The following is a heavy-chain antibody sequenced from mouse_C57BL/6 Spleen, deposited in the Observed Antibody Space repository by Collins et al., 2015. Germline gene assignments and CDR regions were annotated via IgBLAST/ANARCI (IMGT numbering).Heavy chain of an antibody. CDR2: IYPGDGDT. D-gene: IGHD4-1*01. V-gene: IGHV1-82*01. Sequence: QRPGKGLEWIGRIYPGDGDTSYNGKFKGKATLTADKSSSTAYMQLSSLTSEDSAVYFCAAPGTPIAYWGQGTLVTVSA. CDR3: AAPGTPIAY. J-gene: IGHJ3*01.